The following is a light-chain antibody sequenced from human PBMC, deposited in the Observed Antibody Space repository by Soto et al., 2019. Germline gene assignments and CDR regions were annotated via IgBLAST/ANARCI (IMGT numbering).Light chain of an antibody. V-gene: IGLV2-14*03. CDR2: DVS. Sequence: QSVLTQPASVSGSPGQSITISCTGNSSDVGGYNYVSWYQQHPGKAPKLMIYDVSNRPSGVSNRFSGSKSGNTASLTISGFQAEDEADYYCNSYTSSSTLYVFGTGTKV. CDR3: NSYTSSSTLYV. J-gene: IGLJ1*01. CDR1: SSDVGGYNY.